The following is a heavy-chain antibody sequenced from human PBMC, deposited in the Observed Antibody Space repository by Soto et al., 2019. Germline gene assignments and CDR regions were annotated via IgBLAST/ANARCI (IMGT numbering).Heavy chain of an antibody. CDR1: RFTFSSYS. J-gene: IGHJ4*02. D-gene: IGHD3-22*01. V-gene: IGHV3-21*01. CDR2: ISSSSIYI. Sequence: GGSLRLSCAASRFTFSSYSMNWVRQAPGKGLEWVSSISSSSIYIYYADSVKGRFTISRDNAKKSLYLQMNSLRAEDTAVYYCARSITMIAPLDYWGQGTLVTVSS. CDR3: ARSITMIAPLDY.